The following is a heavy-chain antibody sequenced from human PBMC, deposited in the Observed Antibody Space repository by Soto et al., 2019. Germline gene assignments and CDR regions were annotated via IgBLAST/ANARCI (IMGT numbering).Heavy chain of an antibody. Sequence: EVQLVESGGGLVQPGGSLRLSCAASGFTFSSYWMHWVRQAPGKGLVWVSRINSDGSSTSYADSVKGRFTISRDNAKNTLYLPMNSLRGEDTAVYYCARDIGYCSGGSSYIWSYFDCWGQVTLVNVA. CDR2: INSDGSST. CDR1: GFTFSSYW. V-gene: IGHV3-74*01. J-gene: IGHJ4*02. CDR3: ARDIGYCSGGSSYIWSYFDC. D-gene: IGHD2-15*01.